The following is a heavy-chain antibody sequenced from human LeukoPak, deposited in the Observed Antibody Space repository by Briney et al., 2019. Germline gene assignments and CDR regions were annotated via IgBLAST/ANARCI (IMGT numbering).Heavy chain of an antibody. CDR3: ATTGFYDFWSGYPNY. CDR1: GFTFSSYA. V-gene: IGHV3-30*04. J-gene: IGHJ4*02. CDR2: IPYDGSNK. Sequence: GGSLRLSCAASGFTFSSYALHWVRPAPGKGLEWVALIPYDGSNKYYADSVKGRFTISRDNSKTTLYLQMNSLRAEDTAVYYCATTGFYDFWSGYPNYWGQGTLVTVSS. D-gene: IGHD3-3*01.